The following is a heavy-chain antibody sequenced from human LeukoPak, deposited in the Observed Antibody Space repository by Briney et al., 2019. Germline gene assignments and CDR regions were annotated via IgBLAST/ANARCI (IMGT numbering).Heavy chain of an antibody. CDR3: AKGVAPRVVVAATRLYDMDV. Sequence: GGSLRLSCAVSGFTFNNYGMSWVRQAPGKGLEWVSAISGSGFNTYYADSVKGRFTISRDNSKNTLYLQMNSLRAEDTAVYYCAKGVAPRVVVAATRLYDMDVWGKGTTVTISS. J-gene: IGHJ6*03. V-gene: IGHV3-23*01. D-gene: IGHD2-15*01. CDR1: GFTFNNYG. CDR2: ISGSGFNT.